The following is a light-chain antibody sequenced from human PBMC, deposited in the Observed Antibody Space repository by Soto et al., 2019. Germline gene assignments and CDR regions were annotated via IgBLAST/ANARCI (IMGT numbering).Light chain of an antibody. J-gene: IGLJ1*01. V-gene: IGLV2-14*01. Sequence: QSALTQPASVSGSPGQSITISCTGTSSDVGLYDYVSWYQQHPGKASQLMIYAVSNRPSGVSNRFSASKSGNTASLFISGLQAEDEADYYCSSYTSDSSYVFGSGPKVTVL. CDR2: AVS. CDR3: SSYTSDSSYV. CDR1: SSDVGLYDY.